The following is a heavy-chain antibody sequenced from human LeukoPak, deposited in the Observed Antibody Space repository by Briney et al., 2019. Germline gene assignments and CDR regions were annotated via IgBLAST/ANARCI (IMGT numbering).Heavy chain of an antibody. CDR2: IYHSGST. CDR1: GYSISSGYY. J-gene: IGHJ4*02. Sequence: PSETLSLTCAVSGYSISSGYYWGWIRQPPGKGLEWIGRIYHSGSTYYNPSLKSRVTISVDTSKNQFSLKLSSVTAADTAVYYCARGGYGDFIFDYWGQGTLVTVSS. D-gene: IGHD4-17*01. CDR3: ARGGYGDFIFDY. V-gene: IGHV4-38-2*01.